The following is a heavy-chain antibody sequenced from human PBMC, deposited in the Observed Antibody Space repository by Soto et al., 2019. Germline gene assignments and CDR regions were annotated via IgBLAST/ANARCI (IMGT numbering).Heavy chain of an antibody. CDR2: INGDGGDT. J-gene: IGHJ4*02. V-gene: IGHV3-74*01. D-gene: IGHD3-3*01. Sequence: EVQLVESGGGLVQPGGSLTLSCAASGFTFSTYWMHWVRQGPGEGLVWVSRINGDGGDTWYADSVKGRLTISRDNAKNALYLQITSLSADDTAVYYCAREIMGSGLRILDHWGQGTLVTVSS. CDR1: GFTFSTYW. CDR3: AREIMGSGLRILDH.